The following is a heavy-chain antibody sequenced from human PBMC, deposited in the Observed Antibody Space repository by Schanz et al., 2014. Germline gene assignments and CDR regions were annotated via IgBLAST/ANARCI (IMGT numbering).Heavy chain of an antibody. CDR3: ARDGGRDGYNLAFDV. Sequence: EVQLVESGGGLIQPGGSLRLSCAVSGFTVNTNYMSWVRQAPGKGLEWISSMYINSGSTQYANAVKGRFSISTDMSKTPLFLQMSTLRAEVTSVYFCARDGGRDGYNLAFDVWGQGTLVTVSS. D-gene: IGHD5-12*01. J-gene: IGHJ3*01. CDR1: GFTVNTNY. CDR2: MYINSGST. V-gene: IGHV3-53*01.